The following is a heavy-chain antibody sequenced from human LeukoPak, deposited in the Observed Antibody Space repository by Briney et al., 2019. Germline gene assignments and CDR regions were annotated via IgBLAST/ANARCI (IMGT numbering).Heavy chain of an antibody. Sequence: PSETLSLTCAVSGYSISSGYFWGWIRQPPGKGLEWIGSVYHSGSTYYNPSLKSRVTISVDTSKNQFSLNLNSVTAADTAVYYCARDAPSSIVGATPNAFDIWGQGTMVTVSS. J-gene: IGHJ3*02. CDR3: ARDAPSSIVGATPNAFDI. D-gene: IGHD1-26*01. V-gene: IGHV4-38-2*02. CDR2: VYHSGST. CDR1: GYSISSGYF.